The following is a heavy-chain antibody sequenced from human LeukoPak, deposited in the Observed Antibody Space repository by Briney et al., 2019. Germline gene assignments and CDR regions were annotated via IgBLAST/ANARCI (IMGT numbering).Heavy chain of an antibody. D-gene: IGHD3-9*01. CDR3: ARQYYDILTDPNYFDS. J-gene: IGHJ4*02. Sequence: GESLKISCKGSGYSFSNYWIGWVRQMPGKGLEWVGTILPGNSDTRYSPSFQGQVTMSADKSISTAYLQWSSLKAADTAMYYCARQYYDILTDPNYFDSWGQGTLATVSS. CDR1: GYSFSNYW. V-gene: IGHV5-51*01. CDR2: ILPGNSDT.